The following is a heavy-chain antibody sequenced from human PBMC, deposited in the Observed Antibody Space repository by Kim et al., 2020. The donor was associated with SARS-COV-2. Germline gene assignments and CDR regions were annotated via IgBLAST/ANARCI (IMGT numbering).Heavy chain of an antibody. D-gene: IGHD3-10*01. CDR3: ARGRMVRGVMVYGMDV. J-gene: IGHJ6*02. V-gene: IGHV4-34*01. Sequence: SETLSLTCAVYGGSFSGYYWSWIRQPPGKGLEWIGEINHSGSTNYNPSLKSRVTISVDTSKNQFSLKLSSVTAADTAVYYCARGRMVRGVMVYGMDVWGQGTTVTVSS. CDR2: INHSGST. CDR1: GGSFSGYY.